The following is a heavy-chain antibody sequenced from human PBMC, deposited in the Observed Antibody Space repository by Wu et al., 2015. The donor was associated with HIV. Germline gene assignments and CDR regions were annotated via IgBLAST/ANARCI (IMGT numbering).Heavy chain of an antibody. V-gene: IGHV1-18*01. J-gene: IGHJ6*02. CDR3: ARRKAYFDSSGYYYYYGMDV. Sequence: QVQLVQSGAEVKKPGASVKVSCKASGYTFTSYGISWVRQAPGQGLEWMGWISAYNGNTNYAQKLQGRVTMTTDTSTSTAYMELRSLRSDDTAVYYCARRKAYFDSSGYYYYYGMDVWGQGTNGHRLL. D-gene: IGHD3-22*01. CDR2: ISAYNGNT. CDR1: GYTFTSYG.